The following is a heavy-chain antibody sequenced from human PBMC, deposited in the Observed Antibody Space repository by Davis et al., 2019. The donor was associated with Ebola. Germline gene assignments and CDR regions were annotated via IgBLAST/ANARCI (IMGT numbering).Heavy chain of an antibody. J-gene: IGHJ6*01. CDR1: GDSIVSGIYY. V-gene: IGHV4-39*01. Sequence: GSLRLSCSVSGDSIVSGIYYWAWLRQPPGKGLEWIATVFHSGNTYFSPSLKSRVSLSADSSANKFFLKLTSLTASDTAVYYCARHVAIMTPENGYFDVWGQGFPVSVSS. CDR3: ARHVAIMTPENGYFDV. D-gene: IGHD3-16*01. CDR2: VFHSGNT.